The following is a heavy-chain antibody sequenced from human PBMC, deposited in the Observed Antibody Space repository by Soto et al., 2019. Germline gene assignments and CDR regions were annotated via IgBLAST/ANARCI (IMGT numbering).Heavy chain of an antibody. V-gene: IGHV3-66*01. Sequence: EVQLVESGGGVVQPGGSLRLSCAASGITVSSNFMSWVRQTPGKGLEWVSILDSCGNTYYADSVKGRFTISRDNSKNTVYLQMNSLRPEDTAVYYCARDSHSPNRFDDWGQGTLVTVSS. J-gene: IGHJ4*02. CDR2: LDSCGNT. CDR1: GITVSSNF. CDR3: ARDSHSPNRFDD. D-gene: IGHD2-21*01.